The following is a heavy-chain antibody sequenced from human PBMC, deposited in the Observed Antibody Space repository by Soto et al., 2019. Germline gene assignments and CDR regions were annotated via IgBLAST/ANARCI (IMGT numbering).Heavy chain of an antibody. D-gene: IGHD3-10*01. Sequence: SETLSLTCAAYGGSFSGYYWSWIRQPPGKGLEWIGEINHSGSTNYNPSLKSRVTISVDTSKNQFSLKLSSVTAADTAVYYCARGGLSYYYGSGSYWAKNWFDPWGQGTLVTVSS. J-gene: IGHJ5*02. CDR3: ARGGLSYYYGSGSYWAKNWFDP. V-gene: IGHV4-34*01. CDR1: GGSFSGYY. CDR2: INHSGST.